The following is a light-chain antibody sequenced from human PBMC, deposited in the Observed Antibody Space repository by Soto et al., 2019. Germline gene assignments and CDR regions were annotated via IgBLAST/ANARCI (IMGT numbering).Light chain of an antibody. V-gene: IGKV3-20*01. J-gene: IGKJ1*01. CDR1: QSVNSND. CDR3: QKYDSTPPT. CDR2: GAS. Sequence: EIVLTQSPGTLSLSPGDRATLSCRASQSVNSNDLVWYQRKPGQAPRLLIYGASNRATDIPYRFSASGSGTDFTLTITRLEAEDFAVSYCQKYDSTPPTFGQGTKVEVK.